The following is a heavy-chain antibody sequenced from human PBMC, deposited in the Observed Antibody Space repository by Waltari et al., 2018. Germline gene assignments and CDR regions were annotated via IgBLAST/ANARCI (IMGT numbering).Heavy chain of an antibody. Sequence: QVQLVQSGAEVKKPGASVKVSCKASGYTFTGYYMHWVRQAPGQGLEWMGWINPNRGGTNDEQKVQGRVTMTRDTSSSTAYMELSRLRSDDTAVYYCARDPDVSSSWRTNWFDPWGQGTLVTVSS. CDR2: INPNRGGT. CDR3: ARDPDVSSSWRTNWFDP. D-gene: IGHD6-13*01. J-gene: IGHJ5*02. CDR1: GYTFTGYY. V-gene: IGHV1-2*02.